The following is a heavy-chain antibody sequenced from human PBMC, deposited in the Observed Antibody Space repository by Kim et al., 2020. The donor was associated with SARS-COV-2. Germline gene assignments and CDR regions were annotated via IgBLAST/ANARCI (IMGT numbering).Heavy chain of an antibody. CDR2: INPNNGET. Sequence: ASVKVSYKASGYSFTDYYMHWVRQAPGQGLEWMGRINPNNGETIYAQKFQGRFSMTRGTSISTAYMDLSRLTSDDTAVYYCARDEGTGSSQDYWGQGTLVTVSS. V-gene: IGHV1-2*06. CDR1: GYSFTDYY. CDR3: ARDEGTGSSQDY. D-gene: IGHD2-8*02. J-gene: IGHJ4*02.